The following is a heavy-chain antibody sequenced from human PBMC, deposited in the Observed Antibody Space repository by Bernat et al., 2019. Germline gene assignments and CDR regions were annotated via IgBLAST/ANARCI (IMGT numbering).Heavy chain of an antibody. CDR3: ARGDYDSSGYLF. CDR1: GFTFSSYA. J-gene: IGHJ4*02. Sequence: QVQLVESGGGVVQPGRSLRLSCAASGFTFSSYAMHWVRQAPGKGLEWVAVISYDGSNKYYADSVKGRFTISRDNSKNTLYLQMNSLRAEDTAVYYCARGDYDSSGYLFWGQGTLVNVSS. V-gene: IGHV3-30-3*01. CDR2: ISYDGSNK. D-gene: IGHD3-22*01.